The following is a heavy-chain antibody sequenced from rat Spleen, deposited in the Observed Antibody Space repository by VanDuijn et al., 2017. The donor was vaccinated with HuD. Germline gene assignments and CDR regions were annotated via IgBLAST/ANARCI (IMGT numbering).Heavy chain of an antibody. D-gene: IGHD1-4*01. J-gene: IGHJ3*01. CDR1: GFSLITNS. CDR3: TRESLPGFNTHWFVS. CDR2: IWGDGST. V-gene: IGHV2-1*01. Sequence: QMQLKESGPGLVQPSQTLSLTCTVSGFSLITNSVHWVRQPPGKGLERMGGIWGDGSTDYNLGLKSRLIISRDTSKSQVFLKMNSLQTDDTATYFCTRESLPGFNTHWFVSWGQGTLVTVSS.